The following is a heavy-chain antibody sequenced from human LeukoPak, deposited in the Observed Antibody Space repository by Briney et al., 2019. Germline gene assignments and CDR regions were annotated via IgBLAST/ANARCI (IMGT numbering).Heavy chain of an antibody. CDR1: GFTFSSYE. CDR2: ISSSGSTI. CDR3: AKARGKWEQTG. D-gene: IGHD1-26*01. V-gene: IGHV3-48*03. J-gene: IGHJ4*02. Sequence: GGSLRLSCAASGFTFSSYEMNWVRQAPGKGLEWVSYISSSGSTIYYADSVKGRFTISRDNSKNTLYLQMNSLRAEDTAVYYCAKARGKWEQTGWGQGTLVTVSS.